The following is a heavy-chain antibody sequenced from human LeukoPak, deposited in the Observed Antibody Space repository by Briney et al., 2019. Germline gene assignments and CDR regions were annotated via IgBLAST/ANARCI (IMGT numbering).Heavy chain of an antibody. CDR3: ASGSPYSPPPLDY. CDR1: GGYIGSYY. D-gene: IGHD2-21*01. V-gene: IGHV4-4*07. J-gene: IGHJ4*02. CDR2: IYTSGST. Sequence: SETLSLTCTVSGGYIGSYYWSWIRQPAGKGLEWIGRIYTSGSTNYNPYLKSRVTMSLDTSKNQFSLKLSSVTPEDTAVYYCASGSPYSPPPLDYWGQGTLVTVSS.